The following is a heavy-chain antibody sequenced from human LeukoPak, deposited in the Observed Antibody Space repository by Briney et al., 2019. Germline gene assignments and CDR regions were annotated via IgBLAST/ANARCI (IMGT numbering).Heavy chain of an antibody. CDR1: GGSISSYY. D-gene: IGHD1-26*01. CDR2: TYYSGST. J-gene: IGHJ3*02. CDR3: ARWRRELGAFDI. V-gene: IGHV4-59*01. Sequence: SETLSLTCTVSGGSISSYYWSWIRQPPGKGLEWIGYTYYSGSTNYNPSLKSRVTISVDTSKNQFSLKLSSVTAADTAVYYCARWRRELGAFDIWGQGTMVTVSS.